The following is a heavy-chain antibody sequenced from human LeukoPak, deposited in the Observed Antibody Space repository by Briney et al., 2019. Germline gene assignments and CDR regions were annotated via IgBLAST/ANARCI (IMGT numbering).Heavy chain of an antibody. CDR3: ARDKRHSYGRYFDP. D-gene: IGHD5-18*01. CDR2: MQSTGNS. CDR1: GDSISTYH. V-gene: IGHV4-59*01. Sequence: PSETLSLTCSVSGDSISTYHWNWIRKPPGKGLEWISYMQSTGNSNYNPSLKNRVNIFVGVSKNQFVLNLRSVTGADTAVYYYARDKRHSYGRYFDPWGQGMLVTVSS. J-gene: IGHJ4*02.